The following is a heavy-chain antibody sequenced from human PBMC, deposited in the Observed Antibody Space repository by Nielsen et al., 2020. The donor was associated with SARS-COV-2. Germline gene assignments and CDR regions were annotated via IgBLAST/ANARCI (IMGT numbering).Heavy chain of an antibody. CDR3: ARATLRDYDFWDYGMDV. Sequence: SETLSLTCTVSGGSVSSGSYYWSWIRQPPGKGLEWIGYIYYSGSTNYNPSLKSRVTISVDTSKNQFSLKLSSVTAADTAVYYCARATLRDYDFWDYGMDVWGQGTTVTVSS. CDR2: IYYSGST. V-gene: IGHV4-61*01. CDR1: GGSVSSGSYY. J-gene: IGHJ6*02. D-gene: IGHD3-3*01.